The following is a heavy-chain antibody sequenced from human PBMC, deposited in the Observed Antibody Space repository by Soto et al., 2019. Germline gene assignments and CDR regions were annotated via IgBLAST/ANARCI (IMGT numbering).Heavy chain of an antibody. CDR1: GGSISGGGFS. CDR2: ILHTGGT. V-gene: IGHV4-30-2*01. D-gene: IGHD3-10*01. J-gene: IGHJ4*02. CDR3: ARLQFGEGFDY. Sequence: QLQLQESGSRLVKPSQTLSLTCAVSGGSISGGGFSWSWIRQPPGKGLDWIGYILHTGGTQYNPSLKSRVSMSVDKSKHQFSLHLTYVTAADTAVYYCARLQFGEGFDYWGQGALVTVSS.